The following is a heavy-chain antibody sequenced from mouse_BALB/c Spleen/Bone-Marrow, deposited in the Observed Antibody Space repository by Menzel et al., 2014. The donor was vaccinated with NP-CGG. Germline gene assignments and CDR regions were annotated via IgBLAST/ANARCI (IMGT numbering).Heavy chain of an antibody. V-gene: IGHV5-17*02. J-gene: IGHJ2*01. D-gene: IGHD2-14*01. CDR1: GFTFSSFG. Sequence: EVMLVESGGGLVQPGGSRKLSCAASGFTFSSFGMHWVRQAPEKGLEWVAYISSGSSTIYYADTVKGRFTISRDNPKNTLFLQTTSLRSEDTAMYYCARDVPLYDVGYFDYWGQGTTLTVSS. CDR2: ISSGSSTI. CDR3: ARDVPLYDVGYFDY.